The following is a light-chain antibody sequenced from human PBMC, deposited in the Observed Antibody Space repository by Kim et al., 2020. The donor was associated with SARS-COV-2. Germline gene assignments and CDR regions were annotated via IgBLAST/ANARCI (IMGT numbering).Light chain of an antibody. CDR3: NSWDSSFWV. V-gene: IGLV3-19*02. CDR2: GKN. Sequence: SSELTQDPAVSVALGQTVRITCQGDSLRSYYASWYQQKPGQAPVRVIYGKNNRPSGIPDRFSGSSSGNTASLTITGAQAEDEADYYCNSWDSSFWVFGGGTQLTVL. J-gene: IGLJ3*02. CDR1: SLRSYY.